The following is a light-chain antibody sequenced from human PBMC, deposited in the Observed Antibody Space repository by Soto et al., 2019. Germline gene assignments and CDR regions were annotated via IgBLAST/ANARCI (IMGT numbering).Light chain of an antibody. J-gene: IGLJ1*01. CDR2: DVS. CDR3: SSYTSSSTLYV. Sequence: QSALTQPPSASGSPGQSVTISCTGTSSDVGAYNYVSWYQQHPGKAPKLMIYDVSNRPSGVSNRFSGSKSGNTASLTISGLQAEDEADYYCSSYTSSSTLYVFGTGTKLTVL. V-gene: IGLV2-14*01. CDR1: SSDVGAYNY.